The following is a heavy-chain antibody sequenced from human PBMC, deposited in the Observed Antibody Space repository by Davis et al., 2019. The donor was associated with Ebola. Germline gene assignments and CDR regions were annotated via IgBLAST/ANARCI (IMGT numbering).Heavy chain of an antibody. J-gene: IGHJ5*02. D-gene: IGHD4-11*01. CDR2: INSDGSST. Sequence: GESLKISCAASGFTFSSYWMHWVRQAPGKGLVWVSRINSDGSSTSYADSVKGRFTISRDNAKNSLYLQMNSLRAEDTAVYYCARAVSDVTTSWFDPWGQGTLVTVSS. CDR1: GFTFSSYW. CDR3: ARAVSDVTTSWFDP. V-gene: IGHV3-74*01.